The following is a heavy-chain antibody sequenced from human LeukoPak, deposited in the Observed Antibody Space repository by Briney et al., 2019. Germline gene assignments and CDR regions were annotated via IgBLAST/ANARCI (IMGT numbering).Heavy chain of an antibody. Sequence: GGSLRLSCAASGFTFSTYEMTWVRQSPGKGLEWVSYISSSGSTIYYADSVKGRFTISRDNARNSRYLQMNSLRAEDTAVYYCARDNYDSSGPYSFDYWGQGTLVTVSS. J-gene: IGHJ4*02. CDR1: GFTFSTYE. D-gene: IGHD3-22*01. V-gene: IGHV3-48*03. CDR2: ISSSGSTI. CDR3: ARDNYDSSGPYSFDY.